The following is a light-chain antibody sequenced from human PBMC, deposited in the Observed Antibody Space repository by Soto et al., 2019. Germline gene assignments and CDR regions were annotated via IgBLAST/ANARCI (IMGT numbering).Light chain of an antibody. Sequence: IVLTQSPGTLSLSPGERATLSCGASQSVSSTYLVWYQQKPGQAPRLLIYGATSRASGIPDRFSGSGSGTDFTLTISRLEPEDFAVYYCQQFGDSLTFGPGTKVDIK. V-gene: IGKV3-20*01. CDR2: GAT. CDR1: QSVSSTY. J-gene: IGKJ3*01. CDR3: QQFGDSLT.